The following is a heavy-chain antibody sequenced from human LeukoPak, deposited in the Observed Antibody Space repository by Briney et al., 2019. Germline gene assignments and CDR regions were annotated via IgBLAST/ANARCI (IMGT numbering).Heavy chain of an antibody. D-gene: IGHD5-18*01. J-gene: IGHJ4*02. V-gene: IGHV4-59*01. CDR1: GGSISSYY. CDR2: IYYSGST. CDR3: AGSRDTAMTTGGY. Sequence: SETLSLTCTVSGGSISSYYWSWIRQPPGKGLEWIGYIYYSGSTNYNPSLKSRVTISVDTSKNQFSLKLSSVTAAATAVYYCAGSRDTAMTTGGYWGQGTLVTVSS.